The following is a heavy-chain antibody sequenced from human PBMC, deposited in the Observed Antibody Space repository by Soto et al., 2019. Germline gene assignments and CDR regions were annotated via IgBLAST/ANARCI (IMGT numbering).Heavy chain of an antibody. V-gene: IGHV3-30-3*01. CDR2: ISYDGSNK. CDR1: GFTFSSYA. J-gene: IGHJ4*02. Sequence: GGSLRLSCAASGFTFSSYAMHWVRQAPGKGLEWVAVISYDGSNKYYADSVKGRFTISRDNSKNTLYLQMNSLRTEDTAVYYCARVSPPPDYWGQGTLVTVSS. CDR3: ARVSPPPDY.